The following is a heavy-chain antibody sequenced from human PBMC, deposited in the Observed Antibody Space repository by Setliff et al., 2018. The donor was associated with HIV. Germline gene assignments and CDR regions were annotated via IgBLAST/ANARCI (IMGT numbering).Heavy chain of an antibody. Sequence: PSETLSLTCTVSGGSIRTGAYYWGWIRQPPGKGLEWIGSIYYDGRTFYNPSLKSRLTISVDTSKNQFSLSLNSVTAADTAAYFCARGGSGSADFDSWGQGTLGT. V-gene: IGHV4-39*07. J-gene: IGHJ5*01. CDR3: ARGGSGSADFDS. D-gene: IGHD3-16*01. CDR1: GGSIRTGAYY. CDR2: IYYDGRT.